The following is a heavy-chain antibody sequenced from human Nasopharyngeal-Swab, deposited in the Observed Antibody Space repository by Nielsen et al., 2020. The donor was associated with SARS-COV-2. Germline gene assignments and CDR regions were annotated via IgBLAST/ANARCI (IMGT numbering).Heavy chain of an antibody. CDR2: IIPIFGTA. Sequence: SVKVSCKASGGTFSSYAISWVRQAPGQGLEWMGGIIPIFGTANYAQKFQGRVTITADKSTSTAYMELSSLRSEDTAVYYCASKLRFLESGVFDIWGQGTMVTVSS. V-gene: IGHV1-69*06. D-gene: IGHD3-3*01. CDR1: GGTFSSYA. J-gene: IGHJ3*02. CDR3: ASKLRFLESGVFDI.